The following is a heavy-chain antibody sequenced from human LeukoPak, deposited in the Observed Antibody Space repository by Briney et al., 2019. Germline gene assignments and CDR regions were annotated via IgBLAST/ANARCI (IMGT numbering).Heavy chain of an antibody. CDR2: ISGSGGST. V-gene: IGHV3-23*01. J-gene: IGHJ4*02. CDR1: GFTFSSYA. D-gene: IGHD3-10*01. Sequence: PGGSLRLSCAASGFTFSSYAMSWVRQAPGKGLEWVSAISGSGGSTYYADSVKGRFTISRDNSKNTLYLQMNSLRAEDTAVYYCAKEQLYGSGSYYNPMDYWGQGTLVTVSS. CDR3: AKEQLYGSGSYYNPMDY.